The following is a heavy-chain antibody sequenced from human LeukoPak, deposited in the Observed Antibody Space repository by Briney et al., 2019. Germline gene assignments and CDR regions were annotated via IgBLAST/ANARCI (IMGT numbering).Heavy chain of an antibody. J-gene: IGHJ4*02. Sequence: GRSLRLSCAASGFTFSSYAMHWVRQAPGKGLEWVAVISYDGSNKYYADSVKGRFTISRDNSKNTLYLQMNSLRAEDTAVYYCAFSRLGSSGWFGGFGYWGQGTLVTVSS. V-gene: IGHV3-30-3*01. D-gene: IGHD6-19*01. CDR3: AFSRLGSSGWFGGFGY. CDR2: ISYDGSNK. CDR1: GFTFSSYA.